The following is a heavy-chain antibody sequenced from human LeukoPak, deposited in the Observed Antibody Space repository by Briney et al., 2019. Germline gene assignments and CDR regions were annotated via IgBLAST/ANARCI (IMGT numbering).Heavy chain of an antibody. J-gene: IGHJ6*03. CDR2: IKQDGSEK. Sequence: PGGSLRLSCAASGFTFSSYWMSWVRQAPGKGLEWVANIKQDGSEKYYEDSVKGRFTISRDNAKNSLYLQMNSLRAEDTAAYYCAREYDFWSGYLGYYYYYMDVWGKGTTVTVSS. D-gene: IGHD3-3*01. CDR3: AREYDFWSGYLGYYYYYMDV. CDR1: GFTFSSYW. V-gene: IGHV3-7*01.